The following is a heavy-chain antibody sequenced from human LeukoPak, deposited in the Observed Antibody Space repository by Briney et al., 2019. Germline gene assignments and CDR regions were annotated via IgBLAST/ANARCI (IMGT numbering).Heavy chain of an antibody. CDR1: EFTFSSYS. D-gene: IGHD4-17*01. J-gene: IGHJ4*02. CDR3: AKDDDGHHHGVDH. V-gene: IGHV3-48*01. CDR2: ISSTATSA. Sequence: GGSLRLSCAASEFTFSSYSMSWGRPAPGEGLEWVSYISSTATSAYYADSVKGRFTVSRDNSMNTLYLQMSSLRADDTALYYCAKDDDGHHHGVDHWGQGTLVTVSS.